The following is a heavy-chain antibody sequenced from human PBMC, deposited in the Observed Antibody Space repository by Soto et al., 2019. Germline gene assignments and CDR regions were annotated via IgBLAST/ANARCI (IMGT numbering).Heavy chain of an antibody. CDR1: GGSMSEYF. D-gene: IGHD3-10*01. V-gene: IGHV4-59*01. J-gene: IGHJ4*02. CDR3: ARDGYDGSGSPYPAY. Sequence: SETLSLTCSVSGGSMSEYFWSWIRQSPERGLEWIGYVYYLGSTDYNPSLRSRVTISVDTSKRQFSLRLSSVTAADAAIYYCARDGYDGSGSPYPAYWGPGTQVTVSS. CDR2: VYYLGST.